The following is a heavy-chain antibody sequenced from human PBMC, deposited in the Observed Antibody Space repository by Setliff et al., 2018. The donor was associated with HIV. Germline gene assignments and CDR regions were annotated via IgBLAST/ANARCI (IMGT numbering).Heavy chain of an antibody. Sequence: SVKVSCKASGGTFSSYAISWVRQAPGQGLEWMGRIIPIFGTANYAQKFQGRVTITADKSTSTAYMELSSLRSEDTAVYYCARYLTHYDFWSGYPHYWGQGTRVTGSS. V-gene: IGHV1-69*06. CDR2: IIPIFGTA. CDR3: ARYLTHYDFWSGYPHY. D-gene: IGHD3-3*01. CDR1: GGTFSSYA. J-gene: IGHJ4*02.